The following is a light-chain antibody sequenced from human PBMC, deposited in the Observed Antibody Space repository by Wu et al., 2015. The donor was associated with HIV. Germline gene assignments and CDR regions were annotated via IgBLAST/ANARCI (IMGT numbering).Light chain of an antibody. CDR3: QQSYYTPWT. J-gene: IGKJ1*01. Sequence: DIQMTHSPPSLSASVGDRVTISCRASQDIGNYLNWYQQIPGKAPKLLIYAASTLHSGAPSRFSGSGSGAHFALTISSLQLEDFATYYRQQSYYTPWTFGQGT. V-gene: IGKV1-39*01. CDR2: AAS. CDR1: QDIGNY.